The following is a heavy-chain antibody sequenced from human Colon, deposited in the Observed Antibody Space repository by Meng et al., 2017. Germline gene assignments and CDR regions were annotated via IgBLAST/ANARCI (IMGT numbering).Heavy chain of an antibody. CDR3: AAGYCTSISCHHKGDAFDI. D-gene: IGHD2-2*01. CDR2: INPNSGGT. Sequence: ASVKVSCKTSGYTFTAYYIHWVRQAPGQGLEWMGWINPNSGGTNYAQKVQGRVTMTRDTSIPTAYMELSTLRSDDTAVYYCAAGYCTSISCHHKGDAFDIWGQGTMVTVSS. CDR1: GYTFTAYY. J-gene: IGHJ3*02. V-gene: IGHV1-2*02.